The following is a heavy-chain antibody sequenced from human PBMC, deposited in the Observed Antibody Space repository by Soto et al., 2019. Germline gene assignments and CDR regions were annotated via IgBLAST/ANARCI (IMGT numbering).Heavy chain of an antibody. J-gene: IGHJ5*02. D-gene: IGHD6-13*01. Sequence: ASWLTFEIYAMSWSRQTQGKGLEWVGFIRSKAYGGTTEYAASVKGRFTISRDDSKSIAYLQMNSLKTEDTAVYYCTRVRSSSWYLGGENKWFDPWGQGTLVTVSS. V-gene: IGHV3-49*03. CDR1: WLTFEIYA. CDR3: TRVRSSSWYLGGENKWFDP. CDR2: IRSKAYGGTT.